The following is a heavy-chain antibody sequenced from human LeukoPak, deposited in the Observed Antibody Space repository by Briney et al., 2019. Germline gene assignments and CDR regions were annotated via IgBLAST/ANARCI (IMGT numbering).Heavy chain of an antibody. CDR3: AKDGRYCSSSTCYFYFDY. CDR1: GFTFSSYA. D-gene: IGHD2-2*01. CDR2: ITGSGSSP. V-gene: IGHV3-23*01. Sequence: GGSLRLSCAASGFTFSSYAMHWVRQAPGKGLEWVSAITGSGSSPFYADSVKGRFTISRDNSKNTLYLQMNSLRADDTAVYYCAKDGRYCSSSTCYFYFDYWGQGTLVTVSS. J-gene: IGHJ4*02.